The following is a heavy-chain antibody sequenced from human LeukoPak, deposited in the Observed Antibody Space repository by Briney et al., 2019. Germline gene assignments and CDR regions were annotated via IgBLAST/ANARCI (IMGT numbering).Heavy chain of an antibody. CDR1: GFTLSSFE. Sequence: GGSLRLSCAASGFTLSSFEMNWVRQAPGKGLEWVSYISSSGSTIYYADSVKGRFTISRDNAKNSLYLQMNSLRAEDTAVYYCARGPRRDGYNFRFCYWGQGTLVTVSS. J-gene: IGHJ4*02. CDR3: ARGPRRDGYNFRFCY. D-gene: IGHD5-24*01. CDR2: ISSSGSTI. V-gene: IGHV3-48*03.